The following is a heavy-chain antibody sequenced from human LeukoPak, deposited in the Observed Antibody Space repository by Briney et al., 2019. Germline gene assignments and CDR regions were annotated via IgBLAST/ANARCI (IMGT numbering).Heavy chain of an antibody. CDR1: GFTFDDYG. J-gene: IGHJ5*02. CDR2: ISGSGGST. CDR3: AKIFRDGSGSYLPCWFDP. D-gene: IGHD3-10*01. V-gene: IGHV3-23*01. Sequence: GGSLRLSCAASGFTFDDYGMSWVRQAPGKGLEWVSAISGSGGSTYYADSVKGRFTISRDNSKNTLYLQMNSLRAEDTAVYYCAKIFRDGSGSYLPCWFDPWGQGTLVTVSS.